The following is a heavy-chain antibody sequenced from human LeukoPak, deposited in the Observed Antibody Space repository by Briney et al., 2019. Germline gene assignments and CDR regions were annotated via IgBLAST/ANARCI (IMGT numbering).Heavy chain of an antibody. Sequence: GGSLRLSCAASGFTFSSYGMHWVRQAPGKGLEWVAVIWYDGSNKYYGDSVKGRFTISRDNSKKTLYLQMNSLRAEDPAVDYCGGGVSWGDYWGQGTLVTVSS. J-gene: IGHJ4*02. CDR1: GFTFSSYG. CDR2: IWYDGSNK. V-gene: IGHV3-33*01. CDR3: GGGVSWGDY. D-gene: IGHD3-16*01.